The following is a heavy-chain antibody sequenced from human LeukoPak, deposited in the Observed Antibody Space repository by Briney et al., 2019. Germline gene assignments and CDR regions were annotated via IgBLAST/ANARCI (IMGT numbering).Heavy chain of an antibody. V-gene: IGHV3-21*04. D-gene: IGHD3-9*01. CDR1: GFTFSSYS. CDR3: AKSPAGYYFDY. Sequence: PGGSLRLPCAASGFTFSSYSMNWVRQAPGKGLEWVSSISSSSSYIYYADSVKGRFTTSRDNAKNSLYLQMNSLRAEDTAVYYCAKSPAGYYFDYWGQGTLVTVSS. J-gene: IGHJ4*02. CDR2: ISSSSSYI.